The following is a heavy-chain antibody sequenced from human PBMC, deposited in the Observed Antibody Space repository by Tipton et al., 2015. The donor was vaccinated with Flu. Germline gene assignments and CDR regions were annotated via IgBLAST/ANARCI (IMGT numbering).Heavy chain of an antibody. Sequence: GLVKPSETLSLTCTVSGGSISSYYWTWIRQPPGKGLEWIEYISSSGSTNYNPSLKSRVTISVDTSKNQFSLKLSSVTAADTAVYSCARGRWYFDLWGPGTLVTVSS. J-gene: IGHJ2*01. V-gene: IGHV4-59*01. CDR2: ISSSGST. CDR3: ARGRWYFDL. D-gene: IGHD3-10*01. CDR1: GGSISSYY.